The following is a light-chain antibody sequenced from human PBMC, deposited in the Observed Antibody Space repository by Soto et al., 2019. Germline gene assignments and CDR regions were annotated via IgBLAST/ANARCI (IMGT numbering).Light chain of an antibody. CDR3: ATWADSLINWV. CDR2: RNN. CDR1: SSNIGSNY. Sequence: QSVLTQPPSASGTPGQRVTISCSGSSSNIGSNYVYWYQQLPGTAPKLLIYRNNQRPSGVPDRFSGSKSGTSASLAISGLRSEDEGDYYCATWADSLINWVFGGGTKLTVL. J-gene: IGLJ3*02. V-gene: IGLV1-47*01.